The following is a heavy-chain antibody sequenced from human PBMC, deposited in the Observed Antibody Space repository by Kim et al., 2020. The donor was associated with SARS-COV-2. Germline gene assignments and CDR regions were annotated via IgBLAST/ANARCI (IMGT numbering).Heavy chain of an antibody. V-gene: IGHV3-30*18. CDR1: GFTFSSYG. D-gene: IGHD3-9*01. J-gene: IGHJ4*02. Sequence: GGSLRLSCAASGFTFSSYGMHWVRQAPGQGLEWVAVISYDGSNKYYADSVKGRFTISRDNSKNTLYLQMNSLRAEDTAVYYCAKDQVGYYNSKDYWGQGTLVTVSS. CDR3: AKDQVGYYNSKDY. CDR2: ISYDGSNK.